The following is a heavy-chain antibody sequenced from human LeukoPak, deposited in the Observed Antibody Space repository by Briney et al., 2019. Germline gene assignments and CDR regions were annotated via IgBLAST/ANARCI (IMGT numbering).Heavy chain of an antibody. CDR2: ISYDGSNK. Sequence: GRPLRLSCAASGFTFSSYAMHWVRQAPGKGLEWVAVISYDGSNKYYADSVKGRFTISRDNSKNTLYLQMNSLRTEDTAVYYCARDYPSTSSADAFDIWGQGTMVTVSS. CDR3: ARDYPSTSSADAFDI. CDR1: GFTFSSYA. D-gene: IGHD6-13*01. J-gene: IGHJ3*02. V-gene: IGHV3-30-3*01.